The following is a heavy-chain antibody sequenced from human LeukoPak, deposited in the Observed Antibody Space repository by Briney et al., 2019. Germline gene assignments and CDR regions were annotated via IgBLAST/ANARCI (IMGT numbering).Heavy chain of an antibody. V-gene: IGHV4-34*01. Sequence: SETLSLTCAVYGGSFSGYYWSWIRQPPGKGLEWIGEINHSGSTNYNPSLKSRVTISVDTSKHQFSLKLSSVTAADPAVYYCARNGGNSDYDYWGQGTLVTVSA. D-gene: IGHD4-23*01. CDR2: INHSGST. CDR1: GGSFSGYY. CDR3: ARNGGNSDYDY. J-gene: IGHJ4*02.